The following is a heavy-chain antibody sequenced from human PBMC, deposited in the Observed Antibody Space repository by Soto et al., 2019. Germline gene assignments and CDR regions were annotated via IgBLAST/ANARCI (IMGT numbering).Heavy chain of an antibody. D-gene: IGHD3-22*01. CDR1: GYTFTRYT. CDR3: ARGGVHNYNEYYFDY. Sequence: ASVKVSCKASGYTFTRYTMNWVRQAPGQRLEWMGWINPDNGNTKSSQKFQDRVIITRDTSASTAYMDLSSLRSEDTAVYYCARGGVHNYNEYYFDYWGQGTLVTVSS. J-gene: IGHJ4*02. CDR2: INPDNGNT. V-gene: IGHV1-3*01.